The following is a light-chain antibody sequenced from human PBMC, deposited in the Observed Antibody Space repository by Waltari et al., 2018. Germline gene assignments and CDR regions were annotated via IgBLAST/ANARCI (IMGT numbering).Light chain of an antibody. J-gene: IGLJ7*01. CDR3: QSYDDSNRAV. V-gene: IGLV6-57*04. Sequence: NFVLTQSHSVSESPGKTITLTCTRSGGSIGSRSVPWYQQRPGSAPMTVSYENNQRLPGVPDRFSGSIDSSSNSASLTISGLQTEDGADYYCQSYDDSNRAVFGGGTQLTVL. CDR2: ENN. CDR1: GGSIGSRS.